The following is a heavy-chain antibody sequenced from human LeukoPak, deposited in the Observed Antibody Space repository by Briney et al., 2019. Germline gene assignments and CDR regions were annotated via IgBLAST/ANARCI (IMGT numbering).Heavy chain of an antibody. D-gene: IGHD4-17*01. V-gene: IGHV4-39*01. CDR3: ARRPTGIDY. CDR2: IYYSGST. CDR1: GGSISSGSYY. Sequence: SETLSLTCTVSGGSISSGSYYWGWIRQPPGKGLEWIGSIYYSGSTYYNPSLKSRVTISVDTSKNQFSLKLSSVTAADTAVYYCARRPTGIDYWGQGTLVTVSS. J-gene: IGHJ4*02.